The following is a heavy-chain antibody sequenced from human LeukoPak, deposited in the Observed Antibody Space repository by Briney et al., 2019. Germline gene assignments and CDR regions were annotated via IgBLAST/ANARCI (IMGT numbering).Heavy chain of an antibody. CDR3: TTLGYHLDS. CDR2: FAGSDTTK. J-gene: IGHJ4*02. Sequence: PGGSLRLSCAASGFHFSSFEMNWVRQAPGKGLEWVAYFAGSDTTKYYADSVRGRFTISRDNAKKSLYLQMNSLRAEDTALYYCTTLGYHLDSWGQGTLVTVSS. V-gene: IGHV3-48*03. CDR1: GFHFSSFE. D-gene: IGHD3-22*01.